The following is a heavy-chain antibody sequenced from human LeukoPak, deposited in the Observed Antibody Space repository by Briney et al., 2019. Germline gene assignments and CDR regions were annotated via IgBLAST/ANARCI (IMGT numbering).Heavy chain of an antibody. CDR2: IYSGGST. Sequence: PGGSLRLSCAASGFTVSSSYMSWVRQAPGKGLEWVSVIYSGGSTYYADSVKGRFIISRDNSKNTLYLQMNSLRAEDTAVYYCARGENYDLWSGYSGIDYWGQGTLVTVPS. CDR1: GFTVSSSY. CDR3: ARGENYDLWSGYSGIDY. V-gene: IGHV3-66*02. D-gene: IGHD3-3*01. J-gene: IGHJ4*02.